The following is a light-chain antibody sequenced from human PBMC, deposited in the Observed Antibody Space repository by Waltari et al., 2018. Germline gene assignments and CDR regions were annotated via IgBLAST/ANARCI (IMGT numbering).Light chain of an antibody. V-gene: IGKV3-15*01. CDR1: QSVSSN. J-gene: IGKJ2*02. CDR2: GAS. Sequence: EIVMTQSPATLSVSPGERATLSCRASQSVSSNLAWYQQKPGQAPRLPIYGASTRATGIPARFSGSGSGTEFTLTISSMQSEDFAVYYCQQYNIRGTFGQGTKLEIK. CDR3: QQYNIRGT.